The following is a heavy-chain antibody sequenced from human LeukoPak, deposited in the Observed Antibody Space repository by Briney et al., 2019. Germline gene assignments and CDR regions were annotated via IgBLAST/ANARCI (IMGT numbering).Heavy chain of an antibody. CDR2: IRANGGST. Sequence: GGSLRLSCSASGFIISNYAMHWVRQAPGKGLEYVSAIRANGGSTYYADSVKGRFTISRDNSKNTLYLQMSSLRAEDTAIYHCVKDLYKGDSSSWYYFHYWGQGTLVTVSS. V-gene: IGHV3-64D*06. D-gene: IGHD6-13*01. CDR1: GFIISNYA. CDR3: VKDLYKGDSSSWYYFHY. J-gene: IGHJ4*02.